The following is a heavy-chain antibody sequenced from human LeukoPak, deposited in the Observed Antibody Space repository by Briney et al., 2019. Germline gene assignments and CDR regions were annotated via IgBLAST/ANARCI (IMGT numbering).Heavy chain of an antibody. CDR3: ARGKDDRGIFDY. D-gene: IGHD5-24*01. CDR2: ISAGGST. J-gene: IGHJ4*02. CDR1: GDSVSTYY. Sequence: SETLSLTCTVSGDSVSTYYWSWVRQFTARGLEWVGRISAGGSTNYNPSLKSRVTVSRDTSKNQLSLKLSSVTAADTAVYYCARGKDDRGIFDYWGQGTLVNVSS. V-gene: IGHV4-4*07.